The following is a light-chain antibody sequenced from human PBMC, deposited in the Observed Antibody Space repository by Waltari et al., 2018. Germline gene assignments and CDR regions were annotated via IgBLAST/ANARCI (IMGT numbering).Light chain of an antibody. J-gene: IGKJ2*01. CDR1: QSVSSSY. CDR3: QQYGSSPPYT. CDR2: GAS. V-gene: IGKV3-20*01. Sequence: EIVLTQSPGTLSLSPGERATLSCRASQSVSSSYLAWYQQKPGQAPRLLIYGASSRATGIPYRFSGSVSGTDFTLTISRLEPEDFAVYYCQQYGSSPPYTFGQGTKLEIK.